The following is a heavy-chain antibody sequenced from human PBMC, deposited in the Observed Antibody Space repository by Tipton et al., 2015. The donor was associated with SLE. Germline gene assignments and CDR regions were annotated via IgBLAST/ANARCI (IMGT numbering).Heavy chain of an antibody. D-gene: IGHD1-26*01. CDR1: GSSISSSSYY. CDR2: IYQSGST. J-gene: IGHJ4*02. CDR3: ARLSLDSWDLPQCFDS. Sequence: TLSLTCTVSGSSISSSSYYWGWIRQPPGKGLEWIGNIYQSGSTYYNPSLKSRVTISVDTSKNQLSLKLTSVTAADTAVYHCARLSLDSWDLPQCFDSWGQGTLVTVAS. V-gene: IGHV4-39*07.